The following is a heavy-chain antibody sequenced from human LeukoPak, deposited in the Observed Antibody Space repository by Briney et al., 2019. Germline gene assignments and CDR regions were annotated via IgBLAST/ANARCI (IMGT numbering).Heavy chain of an antibody. V-gene: IGHV1-69*06. CDR1: GGTFSSYA. Sequence: GASVKVSCKASGGTFSSYAISWVRQAPGQGLEWMGGIIPIFGTANYAQKFQGRVTITADRSTSTAYMELNSLRSEDTAVYYCARVRAASLESLAGEISSSGSYPKYYYYMDVWGKGTTVTVSS. D-gene: IGHD1-26*01. J-gene: IGHJ6*03. CDR2: IIPIFGTA. CDR3: ARVRAASLESLAGEISSSGSYPKYYYYMDV.